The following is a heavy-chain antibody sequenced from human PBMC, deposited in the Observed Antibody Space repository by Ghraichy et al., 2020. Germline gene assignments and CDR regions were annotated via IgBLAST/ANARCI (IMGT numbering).Heavy chain of an antibody. CDR2: INHSGSS. J-gene: IGHJ4*02. V-gene: IGHV4-34*01. D-gene: IGHD3-22*01. CDR3: ARQLTGGYANSGHYSGESYFDY. Sequence: SETLSLTCAVYGASFSGYYWSWIRQPPGKGLEWIGEINHSGSSNYNPSLKSRVTISVDTSKNQFSLKLISVTAADTAVYYCARQLTGGYANSGHYSGESYFDYWGQGTLVTVSS. CDR1: GASFSGYY.